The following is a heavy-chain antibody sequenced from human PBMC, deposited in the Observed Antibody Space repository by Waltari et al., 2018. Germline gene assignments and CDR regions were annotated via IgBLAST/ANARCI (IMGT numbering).Heavy chain of an antibody. V-gene: IGHV3-53*01. CDR2: IYSGGSS. CDR1: GFILSSTY. Sequence: EVQVVESGGGLIKPGGSLRLSCAVSGFILSSTYVRGVRQAPGKGLEWVSFIYSGGSSYYVDSVKGRFTISRDNSKNTIYLEMNSLRGEDTAVYFCVGHRFGSGSYFDYWGQGTPVTVSS. CDR3: VGHRFGSGSYFDY. J-gene: IGHJ4*02. D-gene: IGHD3-10*01.